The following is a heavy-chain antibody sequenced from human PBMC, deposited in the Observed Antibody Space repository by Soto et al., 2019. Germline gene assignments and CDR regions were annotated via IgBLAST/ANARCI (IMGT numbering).Heavy chain of an antibody. CDR3: ARDLYGYLFDH. CDR2: IYNKVST. Sequence: SETLSLTCTVSGGSIGTYYWSWIRQPPGKGLEWIGYIYNKVSTSYDPSLESRATISVDTSKNQFSLSLISVTPADTAVYYCARDLYGYLFDHWGQGTPVTVAS. V-gene: IGHV4-59*01. J-gene: IGHJ4*02. D-gene: IGHD5-18*01. CDR1: GGSIGTYY.